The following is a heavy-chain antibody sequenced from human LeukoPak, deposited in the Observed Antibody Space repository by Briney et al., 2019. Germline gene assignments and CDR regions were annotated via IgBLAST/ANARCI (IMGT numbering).Heavy chain of an antibody. CDR1: GYRFTNYW. J-gene: IGHJ4*02. CDR3: ASLARNWNDGATYFNY. CDR2: IYPGDSDT. D-gene: IGHD1-1*01. Sequence: GESLKISCKGSGYRFTNYWIGWVRQMPGKGLEWMGIIYPGDSDTRYSPSFQGQVTIPADKSISTAYLQWSSLKASDTAMYYCASLARNWNDGATYFNYWGQGTLVTVSS. V-gene: IGHV5-51*01.